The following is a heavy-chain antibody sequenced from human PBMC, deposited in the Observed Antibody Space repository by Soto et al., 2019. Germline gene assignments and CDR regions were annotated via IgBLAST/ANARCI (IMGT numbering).Heavy chain of an antibody. CDR2: ISSSGSTI. Sequence: GESLKISCAASGFTFSDYYMSWIRQAPGKGLEWVSYISSSGSTIYYADSVKGRFTISRDNAKNSLYLQMNSLRAEDTAVYYCASGSSSNRFDPWGQGTLVTVSS. J-gene: IGHJ5*02. D-gene: IGHD6-6*01. CDR1: GFTFSDYY. CDR3: ASGSSSNRFDP. V-gene: IGHV3-11*01.